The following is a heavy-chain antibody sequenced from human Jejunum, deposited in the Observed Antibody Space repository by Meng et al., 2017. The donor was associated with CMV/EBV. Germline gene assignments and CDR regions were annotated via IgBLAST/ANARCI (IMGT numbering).Heavy chain of an antibody. V-gene: IGHV1-18*01. J-gene: IGHJ4*02. CDR3: ARVEVGITSGDY. D-gene: IGHD1-26*01. Sequence: QAQLGEAGGEVKKPGASVKGSCKASGYTFTNYGITWVRQAPGQGLEWMGWINAYNGDTNYAQTLQGRVTMTTDTSTSTAYMELRSLRSDDTAVYYCARVEVGITSGDYWGQGTLVTVSS. CDR1: GYTFTNYG. CDR2: INAYNGDT.